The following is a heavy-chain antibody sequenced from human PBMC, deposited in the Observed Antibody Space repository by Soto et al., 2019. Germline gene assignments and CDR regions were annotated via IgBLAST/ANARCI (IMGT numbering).Heavy chain of an antibody. V-gene: IGHV3-21*01. J-gene: IGHJ4*02. CDR3: ARVRADYYDSSGPLW. Sequence: EVQLVESGGGLVKPGGSLRLSCAASGFTFSSYSMNWVRQAPGKGLEWVSSISSSSSYIYYADSVKGRFTITRDNAKNSLYMQMNSLRAEETAVYYCARVRADYYDSSGPLWWGQGTLVTVSS. CDR1: GFTFSSYS. CDR2: ISSSSSYI. D-gene: IGHD3-22*01.